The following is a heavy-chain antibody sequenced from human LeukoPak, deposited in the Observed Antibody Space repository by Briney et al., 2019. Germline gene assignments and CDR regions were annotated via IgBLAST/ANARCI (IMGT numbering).Heavy chain of an antibody. CDR1: GYSFTSYW. V-gene: IGHV5-51*01. J-gene: IGHJ6*02. CDR2: IYPGDSDT. Sequence: GESLQISCKGSGYSFTSYWIGWVRQMPGKGLEWMGIIYPGDSDTRYSPSFQGQVTISADKSISTAYLQWSSLKASDTAMYYCARFADLYYYGMDVWGQGTTVTVSS. CDR3: ARFADLYYYGMDV.